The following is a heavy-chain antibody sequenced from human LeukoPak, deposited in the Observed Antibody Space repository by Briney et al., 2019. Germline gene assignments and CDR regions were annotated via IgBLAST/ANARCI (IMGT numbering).Heavy chain of an antibody. CDR1: GFIFSSHA. V-gene: IGHV3-23*01. D-gene: IGHD3-10*01. Sequence: GGSLRLSCPASGFIFSSHAMSWVRQAPGKGLEWVSAISGSGGSTYYAGSVKGRFTISRDNSKNTLYLQMNSLRAEDTAESYCAKDGPYYYGSGSYYNDYFDYWGQGTLVTVSS. CDR2: ISGSGGST. CDR3: AKDGPYYYGSGSYYNDYFDY. J-gene: IGHJ4*02.